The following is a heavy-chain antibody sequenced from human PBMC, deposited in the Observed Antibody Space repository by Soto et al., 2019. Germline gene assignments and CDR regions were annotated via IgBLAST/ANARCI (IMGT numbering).Heavy chain of an antibody. V-gene: IGHV3-48*01. D-gene: IGHD1-26*01. Sequence: RLSCAASGFTFSIYSMNWVRQAPGKGLEWISYISSTSSTIYYAGSVKGRFTISRDNAKNSLYLQMNSLRAEDTAVYYCASNHLGATPYGMDVWGQGTTVTVSS. CDR3: ASNHLGATPYGMDV. J-gene: IGHJ6*02. CDR1: GFTFSIYS. CDR2: ISSTSSTI.